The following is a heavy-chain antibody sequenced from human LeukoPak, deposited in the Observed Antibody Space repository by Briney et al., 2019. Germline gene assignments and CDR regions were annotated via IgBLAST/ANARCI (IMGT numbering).Heavy chain of an antibody. CDR2: IYSGGST. Sequence: GGSLRLSCAASGFTVSSNYMSWVRQAPGRGLEWVSVIYSGGSTYYADSVKGRFTISRDNSKNTLYLQMNSLRAEDTAVYYCARASSYGHLHYMDVWGKGTTVTISS. CDR1: GFTVSSNY. CDR3: ARASSYGHLHYMDV. V-gene: IGHV3-66*01. J-gene: IGHJ6*03. D-gene: IGHD5-18*01.